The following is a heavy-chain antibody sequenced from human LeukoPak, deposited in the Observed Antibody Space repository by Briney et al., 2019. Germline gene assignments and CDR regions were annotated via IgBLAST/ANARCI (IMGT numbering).Heavy chain of an antibody. CDR2: IYWDDDK. J-gene: IGHJ4*02. CDR1: GFSLSTSGVG. D-gene: IGHD6-19*01. V-gene: IGHV2-5*02. Sequence: SGPTLVNPTQTLTLTCTFSGFSLSTSGVGVGWIRQPPGKALEWLALIYWDDDKRYSPSLKSRLTITKDTSKNQVVLTMTNMDPVDTATYYCAHIRSRSSGWKSRRWPFGYWGQGTLVTVSS. CDR3: AHIRSRSSGWKSRRWPFGY.